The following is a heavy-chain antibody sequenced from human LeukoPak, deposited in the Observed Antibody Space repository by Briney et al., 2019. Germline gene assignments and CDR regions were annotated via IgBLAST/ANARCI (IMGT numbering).Heavy chain of an antibody. Sequence: GESLKISCKASGYSFTSHWIGWVRQMPGKGLEWMGIIYPGDSDTRYSPSFQGQVTISADKSISTAYLQWSTLQAPDTAMYYCARGENSGWYFFDYWGQGTLVTVSS. V-gene: IGHV5-51*01. CDR3: ARGENSGWYFFDY. CDR1: GYSFTSHW. D-gene: IGHD6-19*01. J-gene: IGHJ4*02. CDR2: IYPGDSDT.